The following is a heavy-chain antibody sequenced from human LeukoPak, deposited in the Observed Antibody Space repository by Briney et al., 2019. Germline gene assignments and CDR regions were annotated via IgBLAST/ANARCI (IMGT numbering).Heavy chain of an antibody. J-gene: IGHJ5*02. CDR3: ARGGYYGSGNDFRFDP. CDR2: INHSGIT. V-gene: IGHV4-34*01. Sequence: PSETLSLTCAVYGGSFTDYYWNWIRQPPGKGLEWIGEINHSGITHYNPSLKSRVTISADTSKNQFSLKLTSVTAADTAVYYCARGGYYGSGNDFRFDPWGQGTLVTVSS. D-gene: IGHD3-10*01. CDR1: GGSFTDYY.